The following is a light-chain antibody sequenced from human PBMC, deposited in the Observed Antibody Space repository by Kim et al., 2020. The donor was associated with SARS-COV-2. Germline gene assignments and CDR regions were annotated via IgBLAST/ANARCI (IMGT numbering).Light chain of an antibody. CDR1: QNINSY. CDR3: QQSSTTPWT. V-gene: IGKV1-39*01. CDR2: AAS. Sequence: DIQMTQSPSSLSASVGDRVTITCRASQNINSYLNWYQQKPGKAPKLLIYAASSLQSGVPSRFSGSGSGTDFTLTISSLQPEDFATYYCQQSSTTPWTFGQGTKVDIK. J-gene: IGKJ1*01.